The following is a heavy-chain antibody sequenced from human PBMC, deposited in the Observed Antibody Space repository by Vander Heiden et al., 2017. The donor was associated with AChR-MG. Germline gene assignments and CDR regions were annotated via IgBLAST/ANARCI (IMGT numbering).Heavy chain of an antibody. D-gene: IGHD6-13*01. CDR1: GFTFGDSG. CDR2: IRSRARGGAT. CDR3: TRAEEGSIWSGRVFDY. J-gene: IGHJ4*02. Sequence: EVQLVESGGGLIEPGRSLRLSCTPSGFTFGDSGLTWFRPAPGKGLEWVGLIRSRARGGATEYAAPVKGRFTISRDDSRGIAYLQMNSLETEDTAQYYCTRAEEGSIWSGRVFDYWGQGTLVTVSS. V-gene: IGHV3-49*03.